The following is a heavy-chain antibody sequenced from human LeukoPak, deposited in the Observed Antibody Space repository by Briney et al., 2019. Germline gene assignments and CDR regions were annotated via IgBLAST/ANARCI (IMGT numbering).Heavy chain of an antibody. CDR2: IYYSGST. V-gene: IGHV4-39*07. J-gene: IGHJ5*02. CDR3: ARDYGDYGKFDP. CDR1: GGSISSGSYY. Sequence: SETLSLTCTVSGGSISSGSYYWGWIRQPPGKGLEWIGSIYYSGSTYYNPSLKSRVTISVDTSKNQFSLKLSSVTAADTAVYYCARDYGDYGKFDPWGQGTLVTVSS. D-gene: IGHD4-17*01.